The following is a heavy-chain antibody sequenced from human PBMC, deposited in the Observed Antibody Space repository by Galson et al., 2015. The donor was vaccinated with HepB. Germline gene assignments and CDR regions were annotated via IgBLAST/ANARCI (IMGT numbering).Heavy chain of an antibody. J-gene: IGHJ2*01. CDR1: GGSIINYY. D-gene: IGHD2-21*01. CDR2: IYYSGST. V-gene: IGHV4-59*01. CDR3: ARVGVVVSPATLIPYWYFDL. Sequence: LTCTVSGGSIINYYWSWIRQTPGKGLEWIGYIYYSGSTDSNPSLKSRVTISVDTSKNQFSLNLTSVTAADTAFYYCARVGVVVSPATLIPYWYFDLWGRGTLVTVSS.